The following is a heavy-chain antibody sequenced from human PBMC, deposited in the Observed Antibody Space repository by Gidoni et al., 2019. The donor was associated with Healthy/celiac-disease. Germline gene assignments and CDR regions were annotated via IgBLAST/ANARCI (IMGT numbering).Heavy chain of an antibody. D-gene: IGHD5-12*01. CDR2: IYSGGST. CDR3: ARDRSGSVNAFDI. Sequence: EVQLVESGGGLVQPGGSLRLSCAASGFTVSSNYMSWVRQAPGQGLEWVSVIYSGGSTYYADSGKGRFTISRDNSKNTLYLQMNSLRAEDTAVYYCARDRSGSVNAFDIWGQGTMVTVSS. CDR1: GFTVSSNY. V-gene: IGHV3-66*01. J-gene: IGHJ3*02.